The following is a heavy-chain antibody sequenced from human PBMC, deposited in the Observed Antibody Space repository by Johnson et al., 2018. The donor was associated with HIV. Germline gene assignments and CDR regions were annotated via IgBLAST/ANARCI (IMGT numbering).Heavy chain of an antibody. J-gene: IGHJ3*02. CDR2: VKSKTDGGTT. CDR3: TTGLYWNDAFDI. CDR1: GFTFSSYG. Sequence: VQLVESGGGVVQPGGSLRLSCAASGFTFSSYGMHWVRQAPGKELEWVGRVKSKTDGGTTDYAAPVKGRFTISRDGSKNTLYLQMHSLKNEDTAIYYCTTGLYWNDAFDIWGQGTMVTVSS. D-gene: IGHD1-1*01. V-gene: IGHV3-15*01.